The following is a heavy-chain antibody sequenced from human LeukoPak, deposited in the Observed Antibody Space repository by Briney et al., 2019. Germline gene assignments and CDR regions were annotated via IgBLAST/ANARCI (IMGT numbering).Heavy chain of an antibody. V-gene: IGHV4-59*01. CDR3: ARATSYSSSWYYFDY. CDR1: GGSISGYY. CDR2: IYYSGTT. D-gene: IGHD6-13*01. J-gene: IGHJ4*02. Sequence: SETLSLTCTVSGGSISGYYWSWIRQPPGKGLEWIGYIYYSGTTNYNPSLKSRVTISEDTSKNQFSLKLSSVTAADTAVYYCARATSYSSSWYYFDYWVQGTLVTVSS.